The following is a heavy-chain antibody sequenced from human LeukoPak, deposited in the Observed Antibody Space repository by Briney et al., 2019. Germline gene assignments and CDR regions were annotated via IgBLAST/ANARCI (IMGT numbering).Heavy chain of an antibody. CDR2: ISYDGSNK. Sequence: PGGSLRLSCAASGFTFSSYGMHWVRQAPGKGLEWVAVISYDGSNKYYADSVKGRFTISRDNSKNTLYLQMNSLRAEDTAVYYCAKENYDYVWGSYRYDYYMDVWGKGTTVTVSS. CDR1: GFTFSSYG. CDR3: AKENYDYVWGSYRYDYYMDV. D-gene: IGHD3-16*02. V-gene: IGHV3-30*18. J-gene: IGHJ6*03.